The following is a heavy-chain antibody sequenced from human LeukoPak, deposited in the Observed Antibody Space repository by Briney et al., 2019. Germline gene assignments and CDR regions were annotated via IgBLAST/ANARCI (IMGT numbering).Heavy chain of an antibody. Sequence: SETLSLTCTVSGGSISSGDYYWRWLRQPPGKGLEWIGYIYYSGSTYYNPSLKSRVTISVDTSKSQFSLKLSSVTAADTAVYYCARDGGSDSSGYHYWGQGTLVTVSS. D-gene: IGHD3-22*01. V-gene: IGHV4-30-4*08. CDR2: IYYSGST. CDR3: ARDGGSDSSGYHY. J-gene: IGHJ4*02. CDR1: GGSISSGDYY.